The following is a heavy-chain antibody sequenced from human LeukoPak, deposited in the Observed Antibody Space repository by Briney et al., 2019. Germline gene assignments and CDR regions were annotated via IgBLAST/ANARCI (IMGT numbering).Heavy chain of an antibody. CDR3: ARVSPLVGARSIDY. V-gene: IGHV1-2*02. CDR1: GYTFTGYY. J-gene: IGHJ4*02. CDR2: INPNSGGT. Sequence: ASVKVSCKASGYTFTGYYMHWVRQAPGQGLERMGWINPNSGGTNYAQKFQGRVTMTRDTSISTAYMELSRLRSDDTAVYYCARVSPLVGARSIDYWGQGTLVTVSS. D-gene: IGHD1-26*01.